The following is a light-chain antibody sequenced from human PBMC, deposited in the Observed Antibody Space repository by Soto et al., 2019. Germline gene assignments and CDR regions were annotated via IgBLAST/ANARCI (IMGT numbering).Light chain of an antibody. CDR1: QSVSDW. CDR3: QQYTSYSVT. V-gene: IGKV1-5*03. Sequence: DIQMTQSPSTLSASAGDRVTITCRASQSVSDWLAWYQQRPGKAPNLLIYRASTLESGVPSRFSGSGSGTDFTLTISNLQPDDVATYYCQQYTSYSVTFGQGTKVEIK. J-gene: IGKJ1*01. CDR2: RAS.